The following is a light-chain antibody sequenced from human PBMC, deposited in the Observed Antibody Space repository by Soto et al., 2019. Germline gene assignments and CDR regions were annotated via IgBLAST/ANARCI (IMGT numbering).Light chain of an antibody. CDR1: ETVRSN. Sequence: RVMTQSPDTRSVSPLEGAAAACRASETVRSNLAWYQQKPGQAPRLLIYAASTRATGIPARFIGNGSGTEFTLTISSLQSEDFAVYYCQQYNNWWTFGQGTKVDIK. CDR2: AAS. CDR3: QQYNNWWT. J-gene: IGKJ1*01. V-gene: IGKV3D-15*01.